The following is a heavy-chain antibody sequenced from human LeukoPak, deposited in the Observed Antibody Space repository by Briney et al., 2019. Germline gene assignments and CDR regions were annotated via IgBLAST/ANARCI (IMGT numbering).Heavy chain of an antibody. CDR2: INPNSGGT. J-gene: IGHJ5*02. D-gene: IGHD2-2*01. CDR1: GYTFTGYY. CDR3: ASRYCSSTSCRINWFDP. Sequence: SVTVSCKASGYTFTGYYMHWVRQAPGQGLEWMGWINPNSGGTNYAQKFQGRVTMTRDTSISTAYMELSRLRSDDTAVYYCASRYCSSTSCRINWFDPWGQGTLVTVSS. V-gene: IGHV1-2*02.